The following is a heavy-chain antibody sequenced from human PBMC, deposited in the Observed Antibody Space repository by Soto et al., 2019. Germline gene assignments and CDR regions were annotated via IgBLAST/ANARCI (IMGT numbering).Heavy chain of an antibody. CDR3: ARGPAYINGWRTFDL. J-gene: IGHJ4*02. Sequence: VLLQESGPRLLRPSETLSLTCTVSDDSFRGAEYYWSWIRQPLGKGPEWIGYTYYNGDTKYNPAFRSRVTMSEAKSKNQFSLRLSSVTAADTAVYFCARGPAYINGWRTFDLWGRGILVTVSS. CDR2: TYYNGDT. CDR1: DDSFRGAEYY. D-gene: IGHD6-19*01. V-gene: IGHV4-61*08.